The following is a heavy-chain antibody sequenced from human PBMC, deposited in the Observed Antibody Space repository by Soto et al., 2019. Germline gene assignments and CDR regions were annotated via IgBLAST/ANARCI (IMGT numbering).Heavy chain of an antibody. J-gene: IGHJ4*02. CDR2: INAGNGNT. V-gene: IGHV1-3*01. CDR3: ARATITIFGVTIDYFDY. CDR1: GYTFTSYA. D-gene: IGHD3-3*01. Sequence: GASVKVSCKASGYTFTSYAMHWVRQAPGQRLEWMGWINAGNGNTKYSQKFQGRVTITRDTSASTAYMELSSLRSEDTAVYYCARATITIFGVTIDYFDYWGQGTLVTVSS.